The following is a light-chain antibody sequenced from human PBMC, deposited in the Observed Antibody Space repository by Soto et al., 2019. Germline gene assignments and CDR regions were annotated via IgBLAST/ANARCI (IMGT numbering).Light chain of an antibody. CDR3: SSYAGSSNV. V-gene: IGLV2-8*01. CDR1: DSDIGGYNY. CDR2: EVN. J-gene: IGLJ1*01. Sequence: QSALTQPASVSGSPGQSITISCTGTDSDIGGYNYVSWYQQHPGKAPKLIIYEVNKRPSGVPDRFSGSKSGNTASLTVSGLQAEDEADYYCSSYAGSSNVFGTGTKLTVL.